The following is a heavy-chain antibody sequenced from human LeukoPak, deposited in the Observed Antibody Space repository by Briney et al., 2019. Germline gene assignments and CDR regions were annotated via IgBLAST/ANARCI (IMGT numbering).Heavy chain of an antibody. Sequence: GGSLRLSCAASGFTFSSYAMSWVRQAPGKGLEWVSAISGSGGSTYYADSVKGRFTISRDNAKNSLYLQMNSLRAEDTAVYYCARESGSYCGGDCYGHFDYWGQGTLVTVSS. CDR2: ISGSGGST. J-gene: IGHJ4*02. D-gene: IGHD2-21*01. CDR1: GFTFSSYA. V-gene: IGHV3-23*01. CDR3: ARESGSYCGGDCYGHFDY.